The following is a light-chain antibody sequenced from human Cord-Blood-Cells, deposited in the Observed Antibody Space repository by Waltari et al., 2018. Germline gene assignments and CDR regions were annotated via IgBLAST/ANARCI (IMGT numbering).Light chain of an antibody. V-gene: IGKV1-5*01. CDR1: QSISSW. J-gene: IGKJ2*01. Sequence: DIQMTQSPSTLSASVGDRVTITCRASQSISSWLAWYQQKPGKAPKLLFCDASSLESGVPSRFSGSGSGTEFTLTISSLQPDDFATYYCQQYNSYSPYTFGQGTKLEIK. CDR3: QQYNSYSPYT. CDR2: DAS.